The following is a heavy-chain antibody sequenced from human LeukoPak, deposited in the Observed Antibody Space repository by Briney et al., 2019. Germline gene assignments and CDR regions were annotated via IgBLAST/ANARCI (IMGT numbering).Heavy chain of an antibody. J-gene: IGHJ4*02. D-gene: IGHD6-13*01. Sequence: SETLSLTCTVSGGSISSGGYYWSWIRQHPGKGLEWIGYIYYSGSTYYNPSLKSRVTISVDTSKNQFSLKLSSVTAADTAVYYCARHGRPSIAAAVDYWGQGTLVTVSS. V-gene: IGHV4-39*01. CDR3: ARHGRPSIAAAVDY. CDR2: IYYSGST. CDR1: GGSISSGGYY.